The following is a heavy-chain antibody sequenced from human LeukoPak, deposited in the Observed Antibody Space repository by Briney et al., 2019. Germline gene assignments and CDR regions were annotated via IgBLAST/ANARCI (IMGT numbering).Heavy chain of an antibody. D-gene: IGHD3-9*01. CDR1: GGSISSYY. V-gene: IGHV4-59*01. CDR3: ARVYYDILTGYYYFDY. Sequence: SETLSLTCTVSGGSISSYYWSWIRQPPGKGLEWIGYIYYSGSTNYNPSLKSRVTISVDTSKNQFSLKLSSVTAADTAVYYCARVYYDILTGYYYFDYWGQGTLVTVSS. CDR2: IYYSGST. J-gene: IGHJ4*02.